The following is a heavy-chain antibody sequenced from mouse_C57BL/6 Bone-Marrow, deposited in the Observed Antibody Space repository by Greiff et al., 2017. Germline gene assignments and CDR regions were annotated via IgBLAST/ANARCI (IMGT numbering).Heavy chain of an antibody. CDR2: ISDGGSYT. J-gene: IGHJ2*01. Sequence: DVKLVESGGGLVKPGGSLKLSCAASGFTFSSYAMSWVRQTPEKRLEWVATISDGGSYTYYPDNVKGRFTISRDNAKNNLYLQMSHLKSEDTAMYYCARKKGYYGSSHFDYWGQGTTLTVSS. D-gene: IGHD1-1*01. V-gene: IGHV5-4*03. CDR1: GFTFSSYA. CDR3: ARKKGYYGSSHFDY.